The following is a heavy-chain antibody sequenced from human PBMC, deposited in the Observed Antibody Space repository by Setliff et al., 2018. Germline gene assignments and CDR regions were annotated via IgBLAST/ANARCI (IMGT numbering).Heavy chain of an antibody. J-gene: IGHJ4*02. Sequence: GASVKDSCKAAGGNFNTYAISWVRQAPGQGLEWMGGIIPIFGTTTYAKKFQCRVTITADESASTAYMELSSLRSEDTAVYYCSRDFLGIHIDPCNALDDYWGQGTLVTVSS. CDR1: GGNFNTYA. CDR3: SRDFLGIHIDPCNALDDY. D-gene: IGHD2-21*01. V-gene: IGHV1-69*13. CDR2: IIPIFGTT.